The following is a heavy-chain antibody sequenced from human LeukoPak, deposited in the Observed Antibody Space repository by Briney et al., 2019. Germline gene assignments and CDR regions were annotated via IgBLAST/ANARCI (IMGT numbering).Heavy chain of an antibody. CDR2: INHSGST. J-gene: IGHJ3*02. CDR1: GGSFSGYY. CDR3: AHGGDDAFDI. D-gene: IGHD3-16*01. V-gene: IGHV4-34*01. Sequence: SETLSLTRAVYGGSFSGYYWSWIRQPPGKGLEWIGEINHSGSTNYNPSLKSRVTISVDTSKNQFSLKLSSVTAADTAVYYCAHGGDDAFDIWGQGTMVTVSS.